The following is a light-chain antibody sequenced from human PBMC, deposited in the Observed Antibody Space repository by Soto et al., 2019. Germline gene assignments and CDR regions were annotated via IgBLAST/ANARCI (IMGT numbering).Light chain of an antibody. V-gene: IGLV1-40*01. CDR3: QSYDSSLSGYV. J-gene: IGLJ1*01. Sequence: QSVLTQPPSVSGAPGQRVTISCTGSSSNIGAGYDVHWYQQLPGTAPKLLIYDNPNRPSGVPDRFSGSKSGTSASLAITGLQAEDEADYYCQSYDSSLSGYVFGTGTKLTVL. CDR2: DNP. CDR1: SSNIGAGYD.